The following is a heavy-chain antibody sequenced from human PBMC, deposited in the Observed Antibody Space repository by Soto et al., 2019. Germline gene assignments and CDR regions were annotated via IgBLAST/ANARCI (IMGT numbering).Heavy chain of an antibody. CDR3: VRATFFSNSYGYSRGFDD. D-gene: IGHD5-18*01. J-gene: IGHJ4*02. CDR2: SRDKDQGYST. V-gene: IGHV3-72*01. Sequence: PGGSLRLTCAGSGFTFSDHYIDWVRQAPGTGMEWVGRSRDKDQGYSTAYAASVNGRSTTSRDEKKNSVYLQMNSLKTEDTAVYYCVRATFFSNSYGYSRGFDDWGQGTLVTVSS. CDR1: GFTFSDHY.